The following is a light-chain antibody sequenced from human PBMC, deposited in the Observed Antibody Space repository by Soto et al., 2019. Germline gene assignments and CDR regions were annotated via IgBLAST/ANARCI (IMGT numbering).Light chain of an antibody. Sequence: EIVMTQSPATLSVSPGERATLSCRASQSVSSNLAWYQQKPGQAPRLLIYGESSRATGIPARVSGSGSGTEFTLTISSLQSEDFAVYYCQQYNNWPRTFGQGTKVEIK. CDR3: QQYNNWPRT. J-gene: IGKJ1*01. V-gene: IGKV3-15*01. CDR2: GES. CDR1: QSVSSN.